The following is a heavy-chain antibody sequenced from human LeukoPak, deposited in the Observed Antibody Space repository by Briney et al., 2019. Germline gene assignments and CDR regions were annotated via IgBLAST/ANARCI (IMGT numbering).Heavy chain of an antibody. J-gene: IGHJ5*02. CDR3: ARGRGT. CDR2: INPSGST. D-gene: IGHD3-10*01. CDR1: GESVTHYY. Sequence: PSETLSLTCAVYGESVTHYYYNWIRQPPGKGLEWIGEINPSGSTNYNPSLKSRVTISVDTSKNHFSLKLSSLTAAGTAIYYCARGRGTWGQGTLVTVSS. V-gene: IGHV4-34*01.